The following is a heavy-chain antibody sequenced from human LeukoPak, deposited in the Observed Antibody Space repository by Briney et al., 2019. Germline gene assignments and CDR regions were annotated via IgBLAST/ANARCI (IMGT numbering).Heavy chain of an antibody. D-gene: IGHD5-12*01. CDR3: ARANPGATIKGY. Sequence: PGGSLRLSCAASGFTFSSYVMSWVRQAPGKGLEWVSSISGSGGTTYCADSVKGRFTISRDNSKNTLYLQMNTLRAEDTAVYYCARANPGATIKGYWGQGTLVTVSS. CDR1: GFTFSSYV. J-gene: IGHJ4*02. V-gene: IGHV3-23*01. CDR2: ISGSGGTT.